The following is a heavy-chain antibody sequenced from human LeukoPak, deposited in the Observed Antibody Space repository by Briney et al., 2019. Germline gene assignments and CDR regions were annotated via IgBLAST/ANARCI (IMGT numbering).Heavy chain of an antibody. J-gene: IGHJ4*02. D-gene: IGHD2-21*01. CDR1: GYTFTRDG. V-gene: IGHV1-18*01. Sequence: ASVKVSCNASGYTFTRDGTSWARQAPGQGLEWMGWISAYNGNTNYAQKLQGRVTMTTDTSTSTAYMELRSLRSDDTAVYYCARGVCVVAYYFDYWGQGTLVTVSS. CDR3: ARGVCVVAYYFDY. CDR2: ISAYNGNT.